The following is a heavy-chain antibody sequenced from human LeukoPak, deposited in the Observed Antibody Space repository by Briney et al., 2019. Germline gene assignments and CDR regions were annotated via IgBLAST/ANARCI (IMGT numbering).Heavy chain of an antibody. CDR3: ARDRPNYYGSDGHYYRRDGDY. CDR1: GFTFSDYY. J-gene: IGHJ4*02. Sequence: GGSLRLSCAASGFTFSDYYMSWIRQAPGKGLEWVSYISSSGSTIYYADSVKGRFTISRDNAKNSLYLQMHSLRAEDTAVYYCARDRPNYYGSDGHYYRRDGDYWGRGTLVSVSS. CDR2: ISSSGSTI. D-gene: IGHD3-22*01. V-gene: IGHV3-11*01.